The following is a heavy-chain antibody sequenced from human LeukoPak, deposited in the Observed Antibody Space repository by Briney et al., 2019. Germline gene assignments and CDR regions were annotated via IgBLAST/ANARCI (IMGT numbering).Heavy chain of an antibody. CDR2: INHSGST. CDR1: GGSFSGYY. CDR3: ARGGVPAAISQSRWFDP. D-gene: IGHD2-2*01. Sequence: SETLSLTCAVYGGSFSGYYWSWLRQPPGKGLEWVGEINHSGSTNYNPSLKSRVTISVDTSKNQFSLKLSSVTAADTAVYYCARGGVPAAISQSRWFDPWGQGTLVTVSS. V-gene: IGHV4-34*01. J-gene: IGHJ5*02.